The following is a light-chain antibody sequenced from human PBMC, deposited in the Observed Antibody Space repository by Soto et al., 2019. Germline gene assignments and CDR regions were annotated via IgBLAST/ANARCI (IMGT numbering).Light chain of an antibody. CDR2: VNSGGSH. J-gene: IGLJ7*01. Sequence: QPVLIQSPSASASLGASVKLTCTLSSGHSNYAIAWHQQQPEKGPRYLMKVNSGGSHIKGDGIPDRFSGSSSGAERYLFISSLQSEDEADYYCQTWGTGSAIVVFGGGTQLTVL. CDR1: SGHSNYA. V-gene: IGLV4-69*01. CDR3: QTWGTGSAIVV.